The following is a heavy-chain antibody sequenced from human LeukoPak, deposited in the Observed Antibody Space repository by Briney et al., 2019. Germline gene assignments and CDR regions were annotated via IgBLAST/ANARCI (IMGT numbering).Heavy chain of an antibody. J-gene: IGHJ4*02. Sequence: GGSLRLSCAASGFTFSDHYMDWVRQAPGKGLEWIGRTRNKGSSYTTEYAASVKGRFTISRDDSKNSLSLQMNSLKSEDTAVYYCARGAAMGLFDAWGQGTLVTVSS. V-gene: IGHV3-72*01. CDR1: GFTFSDHY. CDR2: TRNKGSSYTT. CDR3: ARGAAMGLFDA. D-gene: IGHD5-18*01.